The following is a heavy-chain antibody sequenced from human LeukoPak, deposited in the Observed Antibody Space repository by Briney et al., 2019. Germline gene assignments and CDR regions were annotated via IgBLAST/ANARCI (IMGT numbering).Heavy chain of an antibody. CDR1: GFNFGDYG. CDR2: IRSKTYGGAA. J-gene: IGHJ4*02. Sequence: GGSLRLSCTTSGFNFGDYGLSWFRHAPGKGLEWVSLIRSKTYGGAAEYATSVKGRFTISRDDSKSIAYLQMNSLKTEDTAVYYCARERGGYLDYWGQGTLVTVSS. D-gene: IGHD2-15*01. CDR3: ARERGGYLDY. V-gene: IGHV3-49*03.